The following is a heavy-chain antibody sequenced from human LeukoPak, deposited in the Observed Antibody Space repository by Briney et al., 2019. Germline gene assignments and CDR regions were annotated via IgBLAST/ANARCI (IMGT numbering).Heavy chain of an antibody. J-gene: IGHJ6*02. Sequence: PSETLSLTCTVSGGSISSSSYHWGWVRQPPGKGLEWIGSISYSGTTYYNPSLKSRVTISLDTSKNHFSLNLLSVTAADTAVYYCARGASSPQYGMDVWGQETTVTVSS. D-gene: IGHD2-2*01. CDR3: ARGASSPQYGMDV. V-gene: IGHV4-39*02. CDR1: GGSISSSSYH. CDR2: ISYSGTT.